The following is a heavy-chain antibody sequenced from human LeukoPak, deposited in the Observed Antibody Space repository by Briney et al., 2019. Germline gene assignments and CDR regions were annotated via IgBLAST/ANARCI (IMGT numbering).Heavy chain of an antibody. J-gene: IGHJ3*02. CDR3: AREPRVTMSTAAFDI. CDR1: GFTFSGYA. Sequence: GGSLRLSSVGSGFTFSGYAMHWVRQAPGKGLEWVAVISYDGSNKYYADSVKGRFTISRDNSKNTLYLQMNSLRAEDTTVYHCAREPRVTMSTAAFDIWGQGTMVTVSS. V-gene: IGHV3-30-3*01. CDR2: ISYDGSNK. D-gene: IGHD2-2*01.